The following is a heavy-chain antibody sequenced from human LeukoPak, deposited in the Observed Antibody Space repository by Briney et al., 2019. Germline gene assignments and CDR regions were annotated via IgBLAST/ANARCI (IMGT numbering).Heavy chain of an antibody. V-gene: IGHV3-23*01. Sequence: GGSLRLSCAASGFTFSSYANSWVRHAPGKGLEWVSSISGGGASTYYADSVKGRFTISRDNSKNTLYLQMNSLRAEDTAVYYCARLAAAINGYFDPWGQGTLVTVSS. CDR1: GFTFSSYA. CDR3: ARLAAAINGYFDP. J-gene: IGHJ5*02. D-gene: IGHD6-13*01. CDR2: ISGGGAST.